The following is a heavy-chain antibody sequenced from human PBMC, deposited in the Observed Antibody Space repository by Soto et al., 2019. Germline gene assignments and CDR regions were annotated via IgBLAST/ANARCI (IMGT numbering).Heavy chain of an antibody. CDR2: ISYDGSNK. J-gene: IGHJ6*02. CDR3: ANGEYSSSSGYYYGMDV. V-gene: IGHV3-30*18. Sequence: QVQLVESGGGVVQPGRSLRLSCAASGFTFSSYGMHWVRQAPGKGLEWVAVISYDGSNKYYADSVKGRFTISRDNSKNTLYLQMNSLRAEDTAVYYCANGEYSSSSGYYYGMDVWGQGTTVTVSS. D-gene: IGHD6-6*01. CDR1: GFTFSSYG.